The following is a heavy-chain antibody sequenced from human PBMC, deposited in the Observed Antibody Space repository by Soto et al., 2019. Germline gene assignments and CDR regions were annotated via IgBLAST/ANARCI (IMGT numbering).Heavy chain of an antibody. V-gene: IGHV1-69*01. CDR1: GGTFSSYA. CDR2: IIPIFGTA. CDR3: AREVIFGEQLPYYFDY. Sequence: QVQLVQSGAEVKKPGSSVKVSCKASGGTFSSYAISWVRQAPGQGLEWMGGIIPIFGTANYAQKFQGRVTITADESTSTAYMELSSLRSEDTAVYYCAREVIFGEQLPYYFDYWGQGTLVTVSS. J-gene: IGHJ4*02. D-gene: IGHD3-10*01.